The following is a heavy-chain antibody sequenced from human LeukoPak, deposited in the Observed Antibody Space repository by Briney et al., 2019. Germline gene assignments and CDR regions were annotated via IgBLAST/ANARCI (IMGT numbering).Heavy chain of an antibody. Sequence: PGRSLTLSCAASGFTVSSNYMSWVRQAPGKGLEWVSAISGSGGSTYYADSVKGRFTISRGNSKNTLYLQMNSLRAEDTAVYYCAKGDVVVPAAIGFDYWGQGTLVTVSS. CDR3: AKGDVVVPAAIGFDY. D-gene: IGHD2-2*01. CDR2: ISGSGGST. V-gene: IGHV3-23*01. CDR1: GFTVSSNY. J-gene: IGHJ4*02.